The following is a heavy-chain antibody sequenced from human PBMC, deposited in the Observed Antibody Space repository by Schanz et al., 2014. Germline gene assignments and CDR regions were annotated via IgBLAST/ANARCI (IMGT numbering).Heavy chain of an antibody. D-gene: IGHD4-17*01. V-gene: IGHV3-30*14. CDR1: GFTLSSYA. CDR2: ISYDGSNK. Sequence: QVQLVESGGGVVQPGRSLRLSCAAYGFTLSSYAMHWVRQAPGKGLEWVAVISYDGSNKYYADSVKGRFTISRDNSKNTLYLQMNSLRAGDTAVYYCARDRGHGDLPGDIWGQGTLVTVSS. J-gene: IGHJ4*02. CDR3: ARDRGHGDLPGDI.